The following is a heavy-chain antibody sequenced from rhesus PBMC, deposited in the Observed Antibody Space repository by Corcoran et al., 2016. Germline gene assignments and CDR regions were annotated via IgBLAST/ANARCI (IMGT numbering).Heavy chain of an antibody. CDR2: FGGDSSYT. CDR3: ARSWDY. V-gene: IGHV3-115*02. CDR1: GFTFSAYE. J-gene: IGHJ4*01. Sequence: EVQLAESGGGLVQPGGSLRLSCAASGFTFSAYEMNWVRQAPGKGVDAVSVFGGDSSYTHDADSVKGRFTVSRDNAKNSLSLQMNSLRAEDTAVYYCARSWDYWGQGVLVTVSS.